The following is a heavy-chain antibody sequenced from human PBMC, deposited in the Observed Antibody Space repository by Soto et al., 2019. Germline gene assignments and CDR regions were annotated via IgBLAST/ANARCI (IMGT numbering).Heavy chain of an antibody. Sequence: EVQLLESGGGLVQPGGSLRLSCVASGFTFRNYPMSWVRQAPWRGLEWVSSISGIDFNTYYEDSVKGRFTISRDNSKKTLYLQMNSLRAEDTALYYCAKDPRGDGYNGDHYFDYWGQGTLVTVSS. CDR2: ISGIDFNT. J-gene: IGHJ4*02. D-gene: IGHD5-18*01. CDR1: GFTFRNYP. V-gene: IGHV3-23*01. CDR3: AKDPRGDGYNGDHYFDY.